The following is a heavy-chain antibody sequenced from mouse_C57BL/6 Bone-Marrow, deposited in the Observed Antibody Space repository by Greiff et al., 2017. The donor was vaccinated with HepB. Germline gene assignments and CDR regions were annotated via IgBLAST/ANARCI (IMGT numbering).Heavy chain of an antibody. CDR1: GYTFTSYW. Sequence: QVQLKQSGAELVKPGASVKLSCKASGYTFTSYWMHWVKQRPGQGLEWIGMIHPNSGSTNYNEKFKSKATLTVDKSSSTAYMQLSSLTSEDSAVYYCARRRYGPYYWGQGTTLTVSS. V-gene: IGHV1-64*01. CDR3: ARRRYGPYY. J-gene: IGHJ2*01. CDR2: IHPNSGST. D-gene: IGHD1-1*01.